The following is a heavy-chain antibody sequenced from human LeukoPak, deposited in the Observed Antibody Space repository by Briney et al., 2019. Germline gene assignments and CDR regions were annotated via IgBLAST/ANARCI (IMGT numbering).Heavy chain of an antibody. Sequence: PSETLSLTCTVSGGSISSSSYYWGWIRQPPGKGLEWIASIYYSGSTYYNPSLKSRVTISVDTSKNQFSLKLSSVTAADTAVYYCAREYYYDSSGHFDYWGQGTLVTVSS. CDR1: GGSISSSSYY. D-gene: IGHD3-22*01. CDR2: IYYSGST. V-gene: IGHV4-39*01. J-gene: IGHJ4*02. CDR3: AREYYYDSSGHFDY.